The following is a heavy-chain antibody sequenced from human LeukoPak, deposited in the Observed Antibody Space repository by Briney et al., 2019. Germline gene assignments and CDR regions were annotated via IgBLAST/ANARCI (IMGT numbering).Heavy chain of an antibody. CDR1: GFSFADYG. Sequence: GGSLRLSCAASGFSFADYGLSWVRQAPGKGLEWVGFIRSKTYGGTTEYAASVKGRFSISRDDSKSIVYLQMDSLKTEDTAVYYCCRDELNTYRNGYLGWDHRGQGTLVTVSS. CDR3: CRDELNTYRNGYLGWDH. V-gene: IGHV3-49*04. J-gene: IGHJ4*02. D-gene: IGHD5-18*01. CDR2: IRSKTYGGTT.